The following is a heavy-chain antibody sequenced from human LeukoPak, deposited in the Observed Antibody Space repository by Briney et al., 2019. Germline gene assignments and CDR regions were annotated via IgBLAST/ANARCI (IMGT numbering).Heavy chain of an antibody. CDR3: ARCSRSSTDCYSAFDI. J-gene: IGHJ3*02. CDR2: ITNWNGAST. V-gene: IGHV3-20*04. D-gene: IGHD2-2*02. Sequence: GSLRLSCEASGFTFDDYGMSWVRQSTGKGLEWVSAITNWNGASTGYADSVRGRFTISRDNAKNSLYLQMNSLRAEDTALYYCARCSRSSTDCYSAFDIWGQGTMVTVSS. CDR1: GFTFDDYG.